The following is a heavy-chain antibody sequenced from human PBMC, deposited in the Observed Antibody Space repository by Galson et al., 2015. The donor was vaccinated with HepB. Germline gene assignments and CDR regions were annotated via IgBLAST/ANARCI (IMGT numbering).Heavy chain of an antibody. J-gene: IGHJ2*01. CDR1: GGSISSGTYY. CDR3: ARQIGYGRWYFDL. D-gene: IGHD5-12*01. Sequence: TLSLTCTVSGGSISSGTYYWYWIRQPAGKGLEWIGLIYTSGSTNYNPSLKSRVSMSIDTSKNQFSLKLSSVTAADTAVYYCARQIGYGRWYFDLWGRGALVTVSP. V-gene: IGHV4-61*02. CDR2: IYTSGST.